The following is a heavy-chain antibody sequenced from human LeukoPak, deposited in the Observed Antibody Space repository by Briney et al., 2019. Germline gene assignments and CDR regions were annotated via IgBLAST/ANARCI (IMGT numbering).Heavy chain of an antibody. CDR3: ARAMPDILSH. CDR1: GFTFSDYY. V-gene: IGHV3-11*05. D-gene: IGHD3-9*01. CDR2: ISGGSTYT. J-gene: IGHJ4*02. Sequence: GGSLRLSCAASGFTFSDYYMSWIRQAPGRGLEWVSRISGGSTYTNYADSVKGRFTISGDNAKNSLFLQMNSVRAEDTAVYYCARAMPDILSHWGQGTLVTVSS.